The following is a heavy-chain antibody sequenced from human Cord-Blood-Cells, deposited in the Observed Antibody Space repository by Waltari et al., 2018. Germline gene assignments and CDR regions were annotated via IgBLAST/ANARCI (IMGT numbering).Heavy chain of an antibody. CDR2: IIPIFGTA. V-gene: IGHV1-69*01. Sequence: QVQLVQSGAAVKKPGSSVKVSCKASGGTFSSYAISWVRQAPGQGLEWMGGIIPIFGTANYAQKFQGRVTITADESTSTAYMELSSLRSEDTAVYYCARDRGDGYNHWYFDLWGRGTLVTVSS. D-gene: IGHD5-12*01. CDR1: GGTFSSYA. CDR3: ARDRGDGYNHWYFDL. J-gene: IGHJ2*01.